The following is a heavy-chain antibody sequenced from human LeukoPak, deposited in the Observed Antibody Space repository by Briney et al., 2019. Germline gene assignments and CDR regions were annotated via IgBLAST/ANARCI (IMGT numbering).Heavy chain of an antibody. CDR3: ARDRGNDFWRFFDY. D-gene: IGHD3-3*01. J-gene: IGHJ4*02. CDR1: GFTVSSNY. CDR2: IYSGGST. V-gene: IGHV3-53*01. Sequence: GGSLRLSCAASGFTVSSNYMSWVRQAPGKGLEWVSVIYSGGSTYYADSVKGRFTISRDNAKNSLYLQMNSLRAEDTAVYYCARDRGNDFWRFFDYWGQGTLVTVSS.